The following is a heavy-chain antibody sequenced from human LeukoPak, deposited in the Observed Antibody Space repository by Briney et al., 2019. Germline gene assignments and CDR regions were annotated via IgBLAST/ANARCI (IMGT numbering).Heavy chain of an antibody. D-gene: IGHD6-13*01. CDR2: MNPNSCNT. V-gene: IGHV1-8*01. Sequence: AYVKVSCEASGYTFTSYDIHWVRQATGQGLEWMGWMNPNSCNTGYAQKFQGRVTMTRNTSISTAYMALSSLRSEDTAVYYCARGGLLAAAGTPYYYGMDVWGQGTTVTVSS. J-gene: IGHJ6*02. CDR1: GYTFTSYD. CDR3: ARGGLLAAAGTPYYYGMDV.